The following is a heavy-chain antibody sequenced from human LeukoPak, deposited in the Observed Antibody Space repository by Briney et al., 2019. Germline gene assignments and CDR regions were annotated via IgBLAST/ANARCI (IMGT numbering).Heavy chain of an antibody. CDR2: IYHSGST. Sequence: PSETLSLTCTVSGGSINNYYWSWIRQPPGKGLEWIGSIYHSGSTYYNPSLKSRVTISVDTSKNQFSLKLSSVTAADTAVYYCARPPRGVSNWFDPWGQGTLVTVSS. CDR1: GGSINNYY. V-gene: IGHV4-59*08. J-gene: IGHJ5*02. CDR3: ARPPRGVSNWFDP. D-gene: IGHD3-10*01.